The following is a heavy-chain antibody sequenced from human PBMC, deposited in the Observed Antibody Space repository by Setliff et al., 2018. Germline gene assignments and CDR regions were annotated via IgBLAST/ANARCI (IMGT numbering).Heavy chain of an antibody. Sequence: SLTCTVSGGSISSYYWSWIRQPPGKGLEWIGYIYYSGSTNYNPSLKSRVTISVDTSENQFSLKLSSVTAADTAVYYCARVGRGYSGYASSAFDIWGQGTMVTVSS. J-gene: IGHJ3*02. CDR3: ARVGRGYSGYASSAFDI. CDR2: IYYSGST. D-gene: IGHD5-12*01. V-gene: IGHV4-59*01. CDR1: GGSISSYY.